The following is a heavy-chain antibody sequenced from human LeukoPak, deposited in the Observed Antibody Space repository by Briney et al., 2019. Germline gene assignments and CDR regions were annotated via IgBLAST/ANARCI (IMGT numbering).Heavy chain of an antibody. CDR1: GGSFSGYY. J-gene: IGHJ3*02. CDR3: ARVPAHYDFWSGYSARDAFDI. Sequence: SETLSLTCAVYGGSFSGYYWSWIRQPPGKGLEWIGEINHSGSTYYNPSLKSRVTISVDRSKNQFSLKLSSVTAADTAVYYCARVPAHYDFWSGYSARDAFDIWGQGTMVTVSS. V-gene: IGHV4-34*01. D-gene: IGHD3-3*01. CDR2: INHSGST.